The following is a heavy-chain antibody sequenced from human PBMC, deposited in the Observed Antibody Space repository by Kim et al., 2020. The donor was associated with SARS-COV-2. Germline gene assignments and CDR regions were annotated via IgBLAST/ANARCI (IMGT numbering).Heavy chain of an antibody. D-gene: IGHD1-26*01. Sequence: ADSVKGRFTICRDNSKNTLYLQMNSLRAEDTAVYYCAKELFGEVGAFDYWGQGTLVTVSS. J-gene: IGHJ4*02. V-gene: IGHV3-23*01. CDR3: AKELFGEVGAFDY.